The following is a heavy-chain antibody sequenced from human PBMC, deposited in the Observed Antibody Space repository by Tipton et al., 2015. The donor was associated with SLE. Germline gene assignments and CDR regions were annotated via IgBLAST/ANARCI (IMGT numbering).Heavy chain of an antibody. D-gene: IGHD2-15*01. V-gene: IGHV3-21*01. J-gene: IGHJ6*02. Sequence: GSLRLSCAASGFTFSSYTMNWVRQAPGKGLEWVSSISGDSSYKFYADSLKGRFTISRDNTKKMVFLQMNSLRADDTAVYYCAREARHCPLATCNHYYGMDVWGQGTTVIVSS. CDR1: GFTFSSYT. CDR3: AREARHCPLATCNHYYGMDV. CDR2: ISGDSSYK.